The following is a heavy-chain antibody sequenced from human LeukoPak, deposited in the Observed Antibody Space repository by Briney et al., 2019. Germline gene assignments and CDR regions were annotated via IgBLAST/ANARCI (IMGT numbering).Heavy chain of an antibody. D-gene: IGHD3-22*01. CDR3: AKVAYDSSGYYLYYFDY. J-gene: IGHJ4*02. CDR2: IYSDNT. CDR1: GFTVSSNS. Sequence: GGSLRLSCTVSGFTVSSNSMSWVRQAPGKGLEWVSFIYSDNTHYSDSVKGRFTISRDNSKNTLYLQMNSLRTEDTAIYYCAKVAYDSSGYYLYYFDYWGQGALVTVSS. V-gene: IGHV3-53*01.